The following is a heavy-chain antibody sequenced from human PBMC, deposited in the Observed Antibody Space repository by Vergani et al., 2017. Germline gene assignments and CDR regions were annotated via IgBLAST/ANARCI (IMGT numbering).Heavy chain of an antibody. J-gene: IGHJ4*02. CDR3: AREGTLVPTQDPTPDFDC. Sequence: EVQLVESGGGLVKPGGSLRLSCAASGFTFSSYSMNWVRQAPGKGLEWVSSISSSSSYIYYADSVKGRFTISRDNAKNSLYLQMNSLRAEDTAVYDCAREGTLVPTQDPTPDFDCWGQGTLVTVSS. D-gene: IGHD6-6*01. V-gene: IGHV3-21*01. CDR1: GFTFSSYS. CDR2: ISSSSSYI.